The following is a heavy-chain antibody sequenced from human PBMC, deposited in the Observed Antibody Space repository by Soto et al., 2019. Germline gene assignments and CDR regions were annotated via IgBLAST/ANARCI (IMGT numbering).Heavy chain of an antibody. CDR3: ARAPEPDCGWFYYFDY. D-gene: IGHD6-19*01. CDR2: IIPIFGTA. CDR1: GGTFSSYA. V-gene: IGHV1-69*01. J-gene: IGHJ4*02. Sequence: QVQLVQSGAEVKKPGSSVKVSCKASGGTFSSYAISWVRQAPGQGLEWMGGIIPIFGTANYAQKFQGRVTITADDSTSTAYMELSSLRSEDTGVYYCARAPEPDCGWFYYFDYWGQGTLVTVSS.